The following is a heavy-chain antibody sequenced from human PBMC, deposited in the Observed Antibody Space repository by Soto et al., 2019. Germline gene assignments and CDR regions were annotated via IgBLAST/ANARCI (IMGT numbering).Heavy chain of an antibody. J-gene: IGHJ6*03. Sequence: GGSLRLSCAASGFTFDDYGMSWVRQAPGKGLEWVSGINWNGGSTGYADSVKGRFTISRDNAKNSLYLQMNSLRAEDTALYHCARALEGVVPAAIFKDYYYYYYMDVWGKGTTVTVSS. CDR2: INWNGGST. CDR3: ARALEGVVPAAIFKDYYYYYYMDV. D-gene: IGHD2-2*01. V-gene: IGHV3-20*01. CDR1: GFTFDDYG.